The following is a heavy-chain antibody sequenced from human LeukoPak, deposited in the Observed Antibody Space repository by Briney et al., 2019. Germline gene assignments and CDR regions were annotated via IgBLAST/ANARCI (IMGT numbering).Heavy chain of an antibody. Sequence: GGSLRLSCAASGFTFSSYAMSWVRQAPGKGLEWVSAISGSGGSTYYADSVKGRFTISRDNSKNTLYLQMGSLRAEDMAVYYCARGPPRGSSSWYDYWGQGTLVTVSS. CDR1: GFTFSSYA. CDR2: ISGSGGST. D-gene: IGHD6-13*01. CDR3: ARGPPRGSSSWYDY. J-gene: IGHJ4*02. V-gene: IGHV3-23*01.